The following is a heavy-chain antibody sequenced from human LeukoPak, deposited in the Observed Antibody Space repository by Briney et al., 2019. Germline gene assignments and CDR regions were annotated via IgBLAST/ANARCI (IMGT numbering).Heavy chain of an antibody. CDR1: GGCISNYY. V-gene: IGHV4-59*01. Sequence: SETLSLTCTVSGGCISNYYWSWIRQPPGKGLEWIGYIYNSGSTNYNPSLESRVTISVDTSRNQFSLKLNSVTAADTAIYYCARGYSGYDIGGYWGQGTLVTVSS. J-gene: IGHJ4*02. CDR3: ARGYSGYDIGGY. CDR2: IYNSGST. D-gene: IGHD5-12*01.